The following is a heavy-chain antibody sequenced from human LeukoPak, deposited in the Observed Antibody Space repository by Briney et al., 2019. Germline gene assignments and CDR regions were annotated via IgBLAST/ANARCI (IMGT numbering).Heavy chain of an antibody. CDR2: IYYSGST. D-gene: IGHD1-1*01. CDR3: ARVWNDSWDY. J-gene: IGHJ4*02. CDR1: GGSISSGGYY. V-gene: IGHV4-31*03. Sequence: PSETLSLTCTVSGGSISSGGYYWSWIRPHSGKGLEWFGYIYYSGSTYYNPSLKSRVTISVDTSKNQFSLKLSSVTAAGTAVYYCARVWNDSWDYWGQGTLVTVSS.